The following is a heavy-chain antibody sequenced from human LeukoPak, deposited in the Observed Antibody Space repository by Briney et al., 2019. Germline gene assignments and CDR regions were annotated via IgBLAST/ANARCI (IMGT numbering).Heavy chain of an antibody. D-gene: IGHD3-22*01. Sequence: GGSLRLSCAASGFTFSSYAMSWVRQAPGKGLEWVSAISGSGGSTYYADSVKGRFTISRDNSKNTLYLQMNSLRAKDTAVYYCAKSNNYDSSGYYLWSEDYWGQGTLVTVSS. CDR1: GFTFSSYA. CDR3: AKSNNYDSSGYYLWSEDY. V-gene: IGHV3-23*01. CDR2: ISGSGGST. J-gene: IGHJ4*02.